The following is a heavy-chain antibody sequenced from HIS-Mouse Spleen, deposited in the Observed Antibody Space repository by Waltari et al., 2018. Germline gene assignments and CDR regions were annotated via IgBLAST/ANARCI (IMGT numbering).Heavy chain of an antibody. CDR2: ISAYNGNT. CDR3: ARDHSSSWYYYYYGMDV. CDR1: GYTFTSYC. V-gene: IGHV1-18*01. J-gene: IGHJ6*02. D-gene: IGHD6-13*01. Sequence: QVQLVQSGAEVKKPGASVKVSCKASGYTFTSYCISWLRQAPGQGLEWMGWISAYNGNTNYAQKLQGRVTMTTDTSTSTAYMELRSLRSDDTAVYYCARDHSSSWYYYYYGMDVWGQGTTVTVSS.